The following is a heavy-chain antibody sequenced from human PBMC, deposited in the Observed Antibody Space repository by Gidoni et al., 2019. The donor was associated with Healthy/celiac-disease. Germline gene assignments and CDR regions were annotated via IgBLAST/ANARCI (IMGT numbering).Heavy chain of an antibody. V-gene: IGHV3-15*01. CDR3: TTDLFYYDSTGDPSFDY. Sequence: EVQLVESGGGLVKPGGSLRLSCAASGFPFSNAWMSWVRQAPRKGLEWVGRIKSKTDGGTTDYAAPVKGRFTISRDDSKNTLYLQMNSLKTEDTAVYYCTTDLFYYDSTGDPSFDYWGQGTLVTVSS. CDR1: GFPFSNAW. D-gene: IGHD3-22*01. J-gene: IGHJ4*02. CDR2: IKSKTDGGTT.